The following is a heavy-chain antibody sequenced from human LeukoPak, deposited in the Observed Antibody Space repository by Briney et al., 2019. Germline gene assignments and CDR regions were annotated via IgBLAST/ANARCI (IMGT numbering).Heavy chain of an antibody. Sequence: GGSLRLSCAASGFTFSSYAMSGVRQAPGKGLEWVSAISGSGDSTYYADSVKARFTTSRDNSKNTLYLQMNSLGAEDTAVSSGASWGAGGNSWGQGTLVTVSS. D-gene: IGHD3-16*01. CDR2: ISGSGDST. V-gene: IGHV3-23*01. J-gene: IGHJ4*02. CDR3: ASWGAGGNS. CDR1: GFTFSSYA.